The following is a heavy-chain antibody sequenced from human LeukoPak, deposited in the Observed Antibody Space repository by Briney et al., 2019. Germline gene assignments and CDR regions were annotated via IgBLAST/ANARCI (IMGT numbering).Heavy chain of an antibody. V-gene: IGHV1-69*13. CDR1: GYTLTSYC. CDR2: IIPIFGTA. CDR3: ARDHTAMVSFDY. J-gene: IGHJ4*02. D-gene: IGHD5-18*01. Sequence: GASVKVSCKASGYTLTSYCISWVRQAPRQGLEWVGGIIPIFGTANYAQKFQGRVTITADESTSTAYMELRSLRSDDTAVYYCARDHTAMVSFDYWGERTLVTVS.